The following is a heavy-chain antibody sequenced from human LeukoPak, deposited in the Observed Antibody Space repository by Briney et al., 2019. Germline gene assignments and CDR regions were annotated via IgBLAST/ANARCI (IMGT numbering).Heavy chain of an antibody. CDR2: INPNSGGT. CDR1: GYTFTVYY. D-gene: IGHD3-22*01. CDR3: ARGFAYYYDSSGLGY. V-gene: IGHV1-2*06. J-gene: IGHJ4*02. Sequence: ASVKVSCKASGYTFTVYYMHWVRQAPGQGLEWMGRINPNSGGTNYAQKFQGRVTMTRDTSISTAYMELSRLRSDDTAVYYCARGFAYYYDSSGLGYWGQGTLVTVSS.